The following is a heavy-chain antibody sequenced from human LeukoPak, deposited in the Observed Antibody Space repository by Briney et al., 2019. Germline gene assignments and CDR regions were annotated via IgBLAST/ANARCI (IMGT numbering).Heavy chain of an antibody. CDR3: ARDHFPGTSLWRYDY. J-gene: IGHJ4*02. V-gene: IGHV3-48*04. CDR2: ISSSSATI. CDR1: GFTFSSYS. Sequence: GGSLRLSCAASGFTFSSYSMNWVRQAPGKGLEWVSYISSSSATIFYADSVKGRFTISRDNARNALFLEMDSLRAEDTAVYYRARDHFPGTSLWRYDYWGQGTLVTVSS. D-gene: IGHD3-10*01.